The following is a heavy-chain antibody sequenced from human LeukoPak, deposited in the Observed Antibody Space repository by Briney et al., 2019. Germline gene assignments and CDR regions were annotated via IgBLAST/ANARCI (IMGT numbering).Heavy chain of an antibody. V-gene: IGHV3-74*01. J-gene: IGHJ4*02. CDR2: INSDGSST. CDR1: GFTFSSYW. D-gene: IGHD3-10*01. CDR3: AKTYYYGSGSYDY. Sequence: GGSLRLSCAASGFTFSSYWMHWVRQAPGKGLVWVSRINSDGSSTSYADSVKGRFTISRANAKNTLYLQMNSLRAEDTAVYYCAKTYYYGSGSYDYWGQGTLVTVSS.